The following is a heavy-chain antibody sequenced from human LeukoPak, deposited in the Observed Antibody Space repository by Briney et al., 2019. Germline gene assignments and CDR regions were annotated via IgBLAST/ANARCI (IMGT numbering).Heavy chain of an antibody. CDR3: ARDSGGWEAAAPWFSPFGYFDY. J-gene: IGHJ4*02. CDR1: GGSISSGGYY. D-gene: IGHD6-13*01. Sequence: SETLSLTCTVSGGSISSGGYYWSWLRQPPGKGLEWIGYIYHSGSTYYNPSLKSRVTISVDRSKNQFSLKLSSVTAADTAVYYCARDSGGWEAAAPWFSPFGYFDYWGQGTLVTVSS. CDR2: IYHSGST. V-gene: IGHV4-30-2*01.